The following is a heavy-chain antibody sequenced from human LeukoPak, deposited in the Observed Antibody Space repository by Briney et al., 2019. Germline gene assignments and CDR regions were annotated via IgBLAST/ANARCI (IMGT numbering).Heavy chain of an antibody. CDR1: GFTFSSYW. V-gene: IGHV3-7*01. J-gene: IGHJ3*02. D-gene: IGHD6-19*01. CDR3: ARVGGWPLDAFDI. Sequence: GGSLRLSCAASGFTFSSYWMSWVRQAPGKGLEWVANIKQDGSEKYYVDSVKGRFTISRDNAKNSLCLQMNSLRAEDTAVYYCARVGGWPLDAFDIWGQGTMVTVSS. CDR2: IKQDGSEK.